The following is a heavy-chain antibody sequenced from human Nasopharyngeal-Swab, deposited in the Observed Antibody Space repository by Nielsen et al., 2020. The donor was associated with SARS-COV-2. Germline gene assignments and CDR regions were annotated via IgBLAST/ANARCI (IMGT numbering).Heavy chain of an antibody. CDR3: ARGRDIVVVPAAGVALDY. D-gene: IGHD2-2*01. CDR1: GGSFSGYY. V-gene: IGHV4-34*01. J-gene: IGHJ4*02. CDR2: INHSGST. Sequence: SETLSLTCAVYGGSFSGYYWSWIRQPPGKGLEWIGEINHSGSTNYNPSLKSRVTISVDTSKNQFSLKLSSVTAADTAVYYCARGRDIVVVPAAGVALDYWGQGTLVTVSS.